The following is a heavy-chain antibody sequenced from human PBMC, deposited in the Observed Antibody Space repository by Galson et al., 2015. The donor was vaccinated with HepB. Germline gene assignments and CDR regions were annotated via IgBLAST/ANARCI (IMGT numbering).Heavy chain of an antibody. Sequence: QSGAEVKKPGESLRISCKGSGYSFTSYWISWVRQMPGKGLEWMGRIGPSDSYTNYSPSFQGHVTISADKSISTAYLQWSSLKASDTAMYYCARSMVRGDSYYYGTDVWGQGTTVTVSS. CDR1: GYSFTSYW. J-gene: IGHJ6*02. CDR2: IGPSDSYT. D-gene: IGHD3-10*01. CDR3: ARSMVRGDSYYYGTDV. V-gene: IGHV5-10-1*01.